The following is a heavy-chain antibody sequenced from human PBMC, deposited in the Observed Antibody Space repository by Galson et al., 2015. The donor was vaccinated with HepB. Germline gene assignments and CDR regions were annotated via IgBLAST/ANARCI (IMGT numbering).Heavy chain of an antibody. CDR1: GFTFSSYG. D-gene: IGHD3-22*01. CDR3: ARDYYDIFARYYYYGMDV. CDR2: IWYDGSNK. Sequence: SLRLSCAASGFTFSSYGMHWVRQAPGKGLEWVAVIWYDGSNKYYADSVKGRFTICRDNSKNTLYLQMNSLRAEDTAVYYCARDYYDIFARYYYYGMDVWGQGTTVTVSS. V-gene: IGHV3-33*01. J-gene: IGHJ6*02.